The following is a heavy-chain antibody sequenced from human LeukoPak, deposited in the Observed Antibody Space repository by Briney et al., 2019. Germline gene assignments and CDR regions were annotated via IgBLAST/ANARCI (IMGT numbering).Heavy chain of an antibody. CDR3: AKDRGFSYGFDY. D-gene: IGHD5-18*01. J-gene: IGHJ4*02. Sequence: PGGSLRLSCAASGFTFSSYAMSWVRQAPGKGLEWVSAISGSGGDTYYADSVKGRFTISRDNSKSTLYLQMNSLGAEDTAVYYCAKDRGFSYGFDYWGQGTLVTVSS. CDR2: ISGSGGDT. V-gene: IGHV3-23*01. CDR1: GFTFSSYA.